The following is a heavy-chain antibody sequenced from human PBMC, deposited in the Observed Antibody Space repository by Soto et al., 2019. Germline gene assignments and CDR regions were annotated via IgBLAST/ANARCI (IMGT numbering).Heavy chain of an antibody. J-gene: IGHJ2*01. D-gene: IGHD3-9*01. Sequence: QVQLQQWGAGPLRPLETLSLTCGVSGGSFSGYYWAWIRQSPGKGLEWIGEINDRGSINYNPSLKSRVSISVDTSKNHSSLNLRSVTAVDTAVYYCARESHDILTGPPWVWYFDLWGRGTLVTVSS. CDR1: GGSFSGYY. CDR2: INDRGSI. CDR3: ARESHDILTGPPWVWYFDL. V-gene: IGHV4-34*01.